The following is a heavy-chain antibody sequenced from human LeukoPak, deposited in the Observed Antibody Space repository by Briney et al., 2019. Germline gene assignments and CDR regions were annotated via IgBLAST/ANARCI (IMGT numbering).Heavy chain of an antibody. CDR2: TYYRSEWYH. D-gene: IGHD5/OR15-5a*01. Sequence: SQTLSLTCAISGDSVSSYSVAWNWIRQSPSRGLEWLGRTYYRSEWYHDYAVSVKGRISINSDASKNQFSLHLNSVTPEDTAVYYCARASGLRRVAWYFDLWGRGTLDAVSS. CDR3: ARASGLRRVAWYFDL. CDR1: GDSVSSYSVA. V-gene: IGHV6-1*01. J-gene: IGHJ2*01.